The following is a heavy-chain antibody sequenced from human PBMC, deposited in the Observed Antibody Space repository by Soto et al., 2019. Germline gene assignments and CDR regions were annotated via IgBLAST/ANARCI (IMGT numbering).Heavy chain of an antibody. V-gene: IGHV4-31*03. D-gene: IGHD4-17*01. CDR1: GGSITSGPYY. CDR2: IYYTGST. CDR3: ARLFGDYVGWFDP. J-gene: IGHJ5*02. Sequence: QVQLQESGPGLVKPSQTLSLTCTVSGGSITSGPYYWSWIRQHPGKGLEWIGYIYYTGSTYSNPSLESRITMSVDMSKNQFSLKLRSVTAADTAVYYCARLFGDYVGWFDPWGQGTLVTVSS.